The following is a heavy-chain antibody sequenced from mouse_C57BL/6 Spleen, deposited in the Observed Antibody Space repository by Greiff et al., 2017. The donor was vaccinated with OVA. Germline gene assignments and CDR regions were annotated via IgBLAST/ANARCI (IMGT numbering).Heavy chain of an antibody. J-gene: IGHJ4*01. D-gene: IGHD1-1*01. CDR3: ARSYYGSSYYAMDY. CDR1: GYTFTSYW. CDR2: IDPSDSYT. Sequence: QVQLQQPGAELVMPGASVKLSCKASGYTFTSYWMHWVKLRPGQGLEWIGEIDPSDSYTNYNQKFKGKSTLTVDKSSSTAYMQLSSLTSEDSAVYYCARSYYGSSYYAMDYWGQGTSVTVSS. V-gene: IGHV1-69*01.